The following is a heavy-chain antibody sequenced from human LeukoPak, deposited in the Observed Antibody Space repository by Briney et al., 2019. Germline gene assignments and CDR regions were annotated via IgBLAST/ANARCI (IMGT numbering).Heavy chain of an antibody. J-gene: IGHJ4*02. CDR2: ISSSGSTI. Sequence: PGGSLRLSCAASGFTFSSYEMNWVRQAPGKGLEWVSYISSSGSTIYYADSVKGRFTISRDNAKNSLYLQMNSLRAEDTAVYYCAREEPGLMASAASFDYWGQGTLVTVSS. D-gene: IGHD1-14*01. V-gene: IGHV3-48*03. CDR1: GFTFSSYE. CDR3: AREEPGLMASAASFDY.